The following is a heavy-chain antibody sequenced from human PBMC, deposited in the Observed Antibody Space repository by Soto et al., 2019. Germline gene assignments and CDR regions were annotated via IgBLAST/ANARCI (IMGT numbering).Heavy chain of an antibody. J-gene: IGHJ6*02. D-gene: IGHD6-6*01. CDR3: AADSAYRSSSKYYYYGMDV. V-gene: IGHV1-58*01. CDR2: IVVGSGNT. CDR1: GFTFTSSA. Sequence: SVKVSCKASGFTFTSSAVQWVRQARGQRLEWIGWIVVGSGNTNYAQKFQERVTITRDMSTSTAYMELSSLRSEDTAVYYCAADSAYRSSSKYYYYGMDVWGQGTTVTVSS.